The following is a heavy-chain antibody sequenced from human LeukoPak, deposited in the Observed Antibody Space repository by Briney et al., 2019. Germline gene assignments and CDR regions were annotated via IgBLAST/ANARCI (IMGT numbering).Heavy chain of an antibody. CDR2: IYYGGST. V-gene: IGHV4-59*01. CDR1: GGSISSYY. Sequence: SETLSLTCTVSGGSISSYYWSWIRQSPGKGLEWIGYIYYGGSTDYNPSLKSRVTISKDTSKTQFSLRLSSVTAADTAVYYCARRARATTGGDYFDYWGQGTLVTVSS. CDR3: ARRARATTGGDYFDY. J-gene: IGHJ4*02. D-gene: IGHD1-1*01.